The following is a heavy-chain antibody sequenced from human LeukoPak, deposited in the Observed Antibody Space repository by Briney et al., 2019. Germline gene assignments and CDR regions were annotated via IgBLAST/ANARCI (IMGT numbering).Heavy chain of an antibody. J-gene: IGHJ4*02. CDR3: ARDRIRVAVPFEY. D-gene: IGHD3-3*01. V-gene: IGHV1-2*02. CDR2: INPNSGGT. Sequence: ASVKVSCKASGYTFTGYYMHWVRQAPGQGLEWMGWINPNSGGTNYAQKFQGRVTMTRDTSISTAYMELSRLRSDDTAVYYCARDRIRVAVPFEYWGQGTLVTVSS. CDR1: GYTFTGYY.